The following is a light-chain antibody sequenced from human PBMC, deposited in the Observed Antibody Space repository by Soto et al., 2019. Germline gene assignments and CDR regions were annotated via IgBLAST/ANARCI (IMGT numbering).Light chain of an antibody. CDR2: GAS. CDR3: QQYDNSPIT. V-gene: IGKV3-20*01. Sequence: EILMTQAPATLSVSPGERATLSCRASQSISSNLAWYQQKPGQAPRLLIYGASSRATGIPDRFSGTGSETDFTLTISRLEPEDFAVYYCQQYDNSPITFGQGTRLEIK. J-gene: IGKJ5*01. CDR1: QSISSN.